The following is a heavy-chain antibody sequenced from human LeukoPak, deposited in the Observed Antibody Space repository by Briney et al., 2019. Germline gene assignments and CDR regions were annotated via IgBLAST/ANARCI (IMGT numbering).Heavy chain of an antibody. D-gene: IGHD5-24*01. CDR2: INHSGST. CDR1: GGSFSGYY. Sequence: SETLSLTCAVYGGSFSGYYWSWIRQPPGKGLEWIGEINHSGSTNYHPSLKSRVTISVDTSKNQFSLKLSSVTAADTAVYYCASVVGRRDGYNSNPWGQGTLVTVSS. CDR3: ASVVGRRDGYNSNP. V-gene: IGHV4-34*01. J-gene: IGHJ5*02.